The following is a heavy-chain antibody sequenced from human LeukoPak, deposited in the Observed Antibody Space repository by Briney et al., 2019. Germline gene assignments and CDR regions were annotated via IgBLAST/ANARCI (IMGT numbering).Heavy chain of an antibody. D-gene: IGHD2-21*02. V-gene: IGHV1-18*01. CDR3: ARGDGGHGVDFDY. CDR2: INPYNGET. CDR1: GYTFTSYG. J-gene: IGHJ4*02. Sequence: GASVKVSCKASGYTFTSYGISWVRQAPGQGLEWMGWINPYNGETKYAQKFQGRATITTDTSTSTAKMELRSLRSDDTAVYYCARGDGGHGVDFDYWGQGTLVTVSS.